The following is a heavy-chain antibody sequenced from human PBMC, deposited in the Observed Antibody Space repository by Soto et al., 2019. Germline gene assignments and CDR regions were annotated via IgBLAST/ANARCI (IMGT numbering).Heavy chain of an antibody. CDR1: GGSISSYY. CDR2: IYYSGST. J-gene: IGHJ4*02. V-gene: IGHV4-59*01. D-gene: IGHD1-26*01. Sequence: QVQLQESGPGLVKPSETLSLTCTVSGGSISSYYWSWIRQPPGKGLEWIGYIYYSGSTNYNPSLKSRVTISVDTSKNQFSLKLSSVTAADTAVYYCARTSPVGRGSYYHAFDYWGQGTLVTVPS. CDR3: ARTSPVGRGSYYHAFDY.